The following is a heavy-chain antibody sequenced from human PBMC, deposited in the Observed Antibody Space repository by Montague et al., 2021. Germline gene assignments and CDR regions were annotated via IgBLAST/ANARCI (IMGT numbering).Heavy chain of an antibody. Sequence: SETLSLTCIVSGGSISSSNYHWGWIRQPPGKGLKWIGSITYTGNTYYNPSLRSRVTMSVDTSRNQFSLKLTSVTAADTAVYYCARLDIVLIYWGFDYWGQGTLVTVSS. D-gene: IGHD2-8*01. V-gene: IGHV4-39*01. CDR3: ARLDIVLIYWGFDY. CDR1: GGSISSSNYH. CDR2: ITYTGNT. J-gene: IGHJ4*02.